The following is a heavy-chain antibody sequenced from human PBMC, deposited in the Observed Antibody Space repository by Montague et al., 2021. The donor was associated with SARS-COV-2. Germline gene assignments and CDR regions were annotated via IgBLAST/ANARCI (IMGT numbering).Heavy chain of an antibody. J-gene: IGHJ6*02. D-gene: IGHD3-10*01. V-gene: IGHV3-33*08. CDR2: IWYDGSNR. Sequence: SLRLSCAASGFTFSSYDMHWVRQAPGKGLEWVAVIWYDGSNRYYGDSVKGRFTISRDNSKNTLYLQMNSLRAEDTAVYYCAREDSAPRWFGEDNRYGMDVWGQGTPVTVSS. CDR1: GFTFSSYD. CDR3: AREDSAPRWFGEDNRYGMDV.